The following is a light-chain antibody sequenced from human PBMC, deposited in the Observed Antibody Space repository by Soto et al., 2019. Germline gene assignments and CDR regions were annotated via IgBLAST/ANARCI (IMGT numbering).Light chain of an antibody. V-gene: IGKV1-5*03. CDR2: KAS. CDR3: QQYNSYSWT. Sequence: DIQMTQSPSTLSASLGDRVTITCRASQSISSWLAWYQQKPGKAPKLLIYKASSIESGVPARFSGSGSGTEFTLTISSLQPDDFATYYCQQYNSYSWTFGQGTNVDI. J-gene: IGKJ1*01. CDR1: QSISSW.